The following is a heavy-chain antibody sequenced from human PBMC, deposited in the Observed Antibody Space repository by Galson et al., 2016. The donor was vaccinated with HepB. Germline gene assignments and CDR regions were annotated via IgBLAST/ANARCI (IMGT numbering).Heavy chain of an antibody. CDR1: GYSYTSYW. Sequence: QSGAEVKKPGEPMRISCKAFGYSYTSYWITWVRQMPEKGLEWMGRIDPSDSHTKYSPSLQGHVTISADKSISTAYLQWSSLKASDTAMYYCARQNSMNGPNFDYWGQGTLVTVSS. D-gene: IGHD2/OR15-2a*01. CDR2: IDPSDSHT. V-gene: IGHV5-10-1*01. CDR3: ARQNSMNGPNFDY. J-gene: IGHJ4*02.